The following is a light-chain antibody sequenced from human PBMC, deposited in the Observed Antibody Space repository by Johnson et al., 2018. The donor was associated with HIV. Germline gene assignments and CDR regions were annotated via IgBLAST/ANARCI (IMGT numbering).Light chain of an antibody. Sequence: QSVLTQPPSVSAAPGQKVTISCSGSSSNIGNNYVSWYQQLPGTAPKLLIYENNKRPSGIPDRFSGSKSGTSATLGITGLQTVDEADYYCGTWDSSLSALYGFGTGTKVTVL. CDR1: SSNIGNNY. CDR3: GTWDSSLSALYG. CDR2: ENN. V-gene: IGLV1-51*02. J-gene: IGLJ1*01.